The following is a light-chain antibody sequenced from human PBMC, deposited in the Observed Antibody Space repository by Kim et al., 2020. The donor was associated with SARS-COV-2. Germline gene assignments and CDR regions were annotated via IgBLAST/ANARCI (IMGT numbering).Light chain of an antibody. V-gene: IGKV1-33*01. J-gene: IGKJ4*01. CDR2: DAS. Sequence: DIQMTQSPSSLSASVGDTVPITCQASQDISNYLNWYQQKPGKAPKLLIYDASNLETGVPSRFSGSGSGTDFTFTISSLQPEDIATYYCQQYDNLPLTFGGGTKLEIK. CDR1: QDISNY. CDR3: QQYDNLPLT.